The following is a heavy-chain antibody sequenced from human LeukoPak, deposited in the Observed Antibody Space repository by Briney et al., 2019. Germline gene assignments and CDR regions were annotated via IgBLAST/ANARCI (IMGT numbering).Heavy chain of an antibody. J-gene: IGHJ4*02. CDR1: GGCFSGYY. V-gene: IGHV4-34*01. CDR2: INHSGST. CDR3: ARIRGIAVAGTHRYYFDY. Sequence: SETLSLTCAVYGGCFSGYYWSWIRQPPGKGLEWIGEINHSGSTNYNPSLKSRVTISVDTSKNQFSLKLSSVTAADTAVYYCARIRGIAVAGTHRYYFDYWGQGTLVTVSS. D-gene: IGHD6-19*01.